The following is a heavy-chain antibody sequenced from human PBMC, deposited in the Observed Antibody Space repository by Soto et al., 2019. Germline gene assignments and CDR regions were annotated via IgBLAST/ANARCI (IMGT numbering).Heavy chain of an antibody. D-gene: IGHD3-9*01. Sequence: ASVKVSCKASGYTVTGYYMHWVRQAPGQGLEWMGWINPNSGGTNYAQKFQGWVTMTRDTSISTAYMELSRLGSDDTAVYYCARSDYDILTGYYPDYYYYGMDVWGQGTTVTVSS. CDR3: ARSDYDILTGYYPDYYYYGMDV. CDR2: INPNSGGT. V-gene: IGHV1-2*04. CDR1: GYTVTGYY. J-gene: IGHJ6*02.